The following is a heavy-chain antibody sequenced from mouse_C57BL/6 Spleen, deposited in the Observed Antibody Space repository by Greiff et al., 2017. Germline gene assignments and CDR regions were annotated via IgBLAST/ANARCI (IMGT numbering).Heavy chain of an antibody. J-gene: IGHJ4*01. CDR3: ARRGNYAMDY. CDR1: GFTFSDYY. V-gene: IGHV5-12*01. Sequence: EVQLVESGGGLVQPGGSLKLSCAASGFTFSDYYMYWVRQTPEKRLEWVAYISNGGGSTYYPDTVKGRFTISRDNAKSTLYLQMSRLKSEDTAMYYYARRGNYAMDYWGQGTSVTVSS. CDR2: ISNGGGST.